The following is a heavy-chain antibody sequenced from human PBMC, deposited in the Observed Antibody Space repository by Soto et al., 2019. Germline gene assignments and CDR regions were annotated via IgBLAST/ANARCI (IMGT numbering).Heavy chain of an antibody. CDR3: AKDRYSSGHYYFDY. D-gene: IGHD6-19*01. V-gene: IGHV3-23*01. CDR2: ISGSGDST. CDR1: GFTFSTYA. J-gene: IGHJ4*02. Sequence: EVQLLESGGGSVQPGGSLRLSCAASGFTFSTYAMGWVRQAPGKGLEWVSGISGSGDSTYYADSVKGRFTIPRDNSKNTLYLQMSSLRAEDTALYYCAKDRYSSGHYYFDYWGQGTLVTVSS.